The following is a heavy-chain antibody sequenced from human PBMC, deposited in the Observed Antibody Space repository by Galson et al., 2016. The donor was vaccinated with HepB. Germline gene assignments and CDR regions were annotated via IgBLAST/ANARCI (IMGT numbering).Heavy chain of an antibody. V-gene: IGHV1-18*01. CDR2: LSAFNGNT. CDR1: GYTFGNYG. Sequence: QSGAEVKKPGESLKISCKASGYTFGNYGVGWVRQAPGQGLVWMGWLSAFNGNTNCAQRLQGRVTMTTDTSTSTAYMELRSLRADDTAVYYCARSGPYHYYSMDVWGQGTTVTVSS. D-gene: IGHD1-14*01. J-gene: IGHJ6*02. CDR3: ARSGPYHYYSMDV.